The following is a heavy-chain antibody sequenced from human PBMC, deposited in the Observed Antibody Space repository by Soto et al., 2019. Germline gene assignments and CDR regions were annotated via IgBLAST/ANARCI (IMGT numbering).Heavy chain of an antibody. J-gene: IGHJ5*02. Sequence: PGGSLRLSCAASGFTFIGSAMHWVRQASGKGLEWVGRIRSKANNYATAYAASVKGRFTISRDDSKNTAYLQMNSLKTEDTAVYYCTRSDSGYAWGQGTLVTVSS. CDR2: IRSKANNYAT. D-gene: IGHD5-12*01. CDR1: GFTFIGSA. CDR3: TRSDSGYA. V-gene: IGHV3-73*01.